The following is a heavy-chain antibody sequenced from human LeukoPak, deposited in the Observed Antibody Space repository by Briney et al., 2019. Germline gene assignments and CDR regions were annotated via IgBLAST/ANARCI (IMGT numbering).Heavy chain of an antibody. D-gene: IGHD2-15*01. V-gene: IGHV4-34*01. CDR3: ARRPYCSGGSCYGDYYFYYMDV. CDR1: GGSFSGHY. J-gene: IGHJ6*03. CDR2: INHSGSA. Sequence: SETLSLTCAVYGGSFSGHYWSWIRQPPERGLEWIGEINHSGSANYNSSLKSRVTMSVDTSKNQFSLKLSSVTAADTAVYYCARRPYCSGGSCYGDYYFYYMDVWGKGTTVTISS.